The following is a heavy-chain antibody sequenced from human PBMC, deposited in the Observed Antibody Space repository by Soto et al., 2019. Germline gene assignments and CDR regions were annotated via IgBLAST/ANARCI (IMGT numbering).Heavy chain of an antibody. D-gene: IGHD4-17*01. CDR1: GFTFRNFA. CDR3: AKEGGDYG. V-gene: IGHV3-23*01. J-gene: IGHJ1*01. CDR2: ISYSGNT. Sequence: GGSLRLSCAVSGFTFRNFAMSWVRQAPGKGLEWVSGISYSGNTYYADSVKGRFTISRDNSKNTLYLQMNSLRAEDTAVYHCAKEGGDYGWGQGTLVTVS.